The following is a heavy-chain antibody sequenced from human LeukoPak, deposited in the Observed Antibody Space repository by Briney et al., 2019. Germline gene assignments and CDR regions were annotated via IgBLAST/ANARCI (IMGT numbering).Heavy chain of an antibody. D-gene: IGHD5-18*01. CDR3: ARAPDTAIPYYYMDV. CDR2: IHHSGKT. V-gene: IGHV4-4*02. CDR1: GDSISSINW. J-gene: IGHJ6*03. Sequence: SGTLSLTCAVSGDSISSINWWTWVRLSPEKGLEWIGEIHHSGKTNYNPSLKSRVNISLDKSKNHFSLRVNSVVAADTAIYYCARAPDTAIPYYYMDVWGKGTTVTVSS.